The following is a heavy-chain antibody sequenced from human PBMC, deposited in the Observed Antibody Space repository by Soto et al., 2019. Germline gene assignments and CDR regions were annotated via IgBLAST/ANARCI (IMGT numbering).Heavy chain of an antibody. Sequence: GGSLRLSCAASGFTFSSYSMNWVRQAPGKGLEWVSYISSSSSTIYYADSVKGRFTISRDNAKNSLYLKMNSLRDEDTAVYYCARDYDFWSGYPYYYGMDVWGQGTTVTVSS. V-gene: IGHV3-48*02. D-gene: IGHD3-3*01. CDR3: ARDYDFWSGYPYYYGMDV. CDR1: GFTFSSYS. J-gene: IGHJ6*02. CDR2: ISSSSSTI.